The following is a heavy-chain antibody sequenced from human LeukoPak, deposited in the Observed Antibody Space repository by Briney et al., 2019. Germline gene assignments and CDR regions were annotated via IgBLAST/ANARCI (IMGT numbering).Heavy chain of an antibody. V-gene: IGHV3-53*01. CDR3: ARGDCGAGGYYTT. CDR2: IYSGGST. CDR1: GFTVSSNY. Sequence: GGSLRLSCAASGFTVSSNYMSWVRQAPGKGLEWVSVIYSGGSTYYADSVKGRFTISRDNSKNTLYLQMNSLRAEDTAVYYCARGDCGAGGYYTTWGQGTLVTVSS. D-gene: IGHD3-10*01. J-gene: IGHJ4*02.